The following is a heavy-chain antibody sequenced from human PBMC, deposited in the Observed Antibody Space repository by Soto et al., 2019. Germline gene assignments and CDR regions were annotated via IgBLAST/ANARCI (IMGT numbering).Heavy chain of an antibody. D-gene: IGHD6-13*01. J-gene: IGHJ6*03. CDR3: AREVAAAGTIYYYMDV. Sequence: GGSLRLSCAAFGFNRINYAVNWVRQDPGKGLEWVSYISSDSRYIYHGDSVKGRFTISRDNAKNSLYLQMNSLRAEDTAVYYCAREVAAAGTIYYYMDVWGKGTTVTVSS. CDR2: ISSDSRYI. CDR1: GFNRINYA. V-gene: IGHV3-21*01.